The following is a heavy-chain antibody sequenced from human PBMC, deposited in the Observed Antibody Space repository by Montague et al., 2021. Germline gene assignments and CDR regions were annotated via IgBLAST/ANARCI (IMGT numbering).Heavy chain of an antibody. D-gene: IGHD3-10*01. V-gene: IGHV3-7*01. Sequence: SLRLSCAASGFTFSCYWMSWVRQAPGKGLEWVANIGDDGVETYYVDSVKGRFTVSRDNAKSSLYLQMNSLRAEDTAVYYCGVSPRRGGMDVWGKGTTVTVSS. CDR1: GFTFSCYW. CDR2: IGDDGVET. J-gene: IGHJ6*03. CDR3: GVSPRRGGMDV.